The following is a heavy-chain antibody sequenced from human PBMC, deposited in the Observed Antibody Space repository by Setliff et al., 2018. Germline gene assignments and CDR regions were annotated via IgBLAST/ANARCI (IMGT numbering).Heavy chain of an antibody. CDR2: IKQDGSET. Sequence: PGGSLRLSCAASGFTFTSYWMSWVRQAPGKGLEWVANIKQDGSETYYVDSVKGRFTISRDNAKNSLYLQMNSLRVEDTAVYYCVRDSPIRLGVLHSWGQGTLVTVSS. J-gene: IGHJ4*02. CDR1: GFTFTSYW. CDR3: VRDSPIRLGVLHS. V-gene: IGHV3-7*01. D-gene: IGHD2-8*02.